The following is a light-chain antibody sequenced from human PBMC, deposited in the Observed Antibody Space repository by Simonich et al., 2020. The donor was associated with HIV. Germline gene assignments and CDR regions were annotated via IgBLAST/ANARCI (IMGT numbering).Light chain of an antibody. CDR3: SSYTSSSTWV. CDR1: ISDVGGYNY. Sequence: QSALTQPAYVSGSPGQSITISCTGTISDVGGYNYVSWYQPHPGKAPKLMIYDVRKRPAGVSNRFSGSKSGNTASLTSSGLQAEDEADYYCSSYTSSSTWVFGGGTKLTVL. CDR2: DVR. J-gene: IGLJ3*02. V-gene: IGLV2-14*01.